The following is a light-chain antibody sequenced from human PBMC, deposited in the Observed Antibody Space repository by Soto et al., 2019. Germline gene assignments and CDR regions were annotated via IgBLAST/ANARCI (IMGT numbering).Light chain of an antibody. CDR3: QQYYSYRT. CDR1: QYISNH. V-gene: IGKV1-33*01. J-gene: IGKJ1*01. Sequence: DIQMTQSPSSLSASVGDRVTITFQATQYISNHLNWYQQQPGKAPNLLIYDASNLESGVPSRFSGSGSGTEFTLTISSLQPEDFATYYCQQYYSYRTFGQGTKVDIK. CDR2: DAS.